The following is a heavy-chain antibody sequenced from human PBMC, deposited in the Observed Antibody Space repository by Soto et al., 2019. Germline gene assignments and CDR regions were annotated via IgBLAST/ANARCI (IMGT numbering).Heavy chain of an antibody. J-gene: IGHJ5*02. D-gene: IGHD4-4*01. CDR2: ISAYNGNT. Sequence: GASVKVSCKASGYTFTSYGISWVRQAPGQGLEWMGWISAYNGNTNYAQKLQGRVTMTTDTSTSTAYMGLRSLRSDDTAVYYCARDRTRLKMTTFFFDPWGQGTLVTVSS. V-gene: IGHV1-18*01. CDR1: GYTFTSYG. CDR3: ARDRTRLKMTTFFFDP.